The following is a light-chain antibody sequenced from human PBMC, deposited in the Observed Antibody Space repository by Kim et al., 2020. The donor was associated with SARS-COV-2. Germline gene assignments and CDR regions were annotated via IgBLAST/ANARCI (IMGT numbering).Light chain of an antibody. Sequence: FGTLGESATVACRASQSGRSNIAWYQQKPGQAARLLIYEASTRATGVPVRFRGSGSGTDFTLTISSLQSEDFAVYSCQQYNDWLSFGGGTKVDIK. CDR3: QQYNDWLS. J-gene: IGKJ4*01. V-gene: IGKV3-15*01. CDR2: EAS. CDR1: QSGRSN.